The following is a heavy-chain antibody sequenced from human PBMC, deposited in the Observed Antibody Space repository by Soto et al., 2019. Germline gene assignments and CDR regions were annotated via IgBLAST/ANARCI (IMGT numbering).Heavy chain of an antibody. Sequence: EVQLLESGGGLVQPGGSLRLSCAASGFSFSAYAMTWVRQAPGKGLEWVSAISGPGGSTYYADSVKGRFTISRDNSKSTLFLQMNSLRAEDTAVYYCAKRAYCHTTDCYVNPLHYYYYYMDVWGKGTTVTVSS. CDR2: ISGPGGST. CDR1: GFSFSAYA. V-gene: IGHV3-23*01. CDR3: AKRAYCHTTDCYVNPLHYYYYYMDV. J-gene: IGHJ6*03. D-gene: IGHD2-2*01.